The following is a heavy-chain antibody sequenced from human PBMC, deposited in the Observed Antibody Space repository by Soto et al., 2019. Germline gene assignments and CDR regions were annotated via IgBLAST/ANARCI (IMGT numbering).Heavy chain of an antibody. V-gene: IGHV1-18*01. CDR2: ISTYNGDT. Sequence: ASVKVSCKASGYTFTRSGISWVRQAPGQGLEWMGWISTYNGDTNYAQTLQGRVTMTTDRSTSTVYMELRSLRSDDTVVYYCAREGVAPYYYGMDVWGQGTTVTVSS. J-gene: IGHJ6*02. CDR1: GYTFTRSG. D-gene: IGHD5-12*01. CDR3: AREGVAPYYYGMDV.